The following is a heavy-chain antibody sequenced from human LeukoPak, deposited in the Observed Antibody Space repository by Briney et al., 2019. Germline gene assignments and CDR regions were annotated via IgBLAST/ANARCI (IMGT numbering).Heavy chain of an antibody. CDR2: INWNSGST. CDR3: ARVGYNHSAGDQRAYYYYYMDV. CDR1: RFTFDDYG. J-gene: IGHJ6*03. Sequence: GGSLRLSCAASRFTFDDYGMSWVRQAPGKGLERVSGINWNSGSTGYGDSVKGRFTISRDNAKNSLYLQMNSLRAEDTALYYCARVGYNHSAGDQRAYYYYYMDVWGKGTTVTVSS. D-gene: IGHD5-18*01. V-gene: IGHV3-20*04.